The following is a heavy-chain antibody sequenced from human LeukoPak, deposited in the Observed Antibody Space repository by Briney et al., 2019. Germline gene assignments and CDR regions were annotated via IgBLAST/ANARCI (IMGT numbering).Heavy chain of an antibody. J-gene: IGHJ3*02. D-gene: IGHD2-21*02. CDR3: ARGYTADTFDI. V-gene: IGHV4-59*01. CDR2: IYYSDTT. CDR1: GGSISTYY. Sequence: SETLSLTCTVSGGSISTYYWSWIRQPPGKGLEWIGYIYYSDTTNYNPSLTSRVTISLDASNNEFSLRLTSVTAADTAVYYCARGYTADTFDIWGQGTMVTVSS.